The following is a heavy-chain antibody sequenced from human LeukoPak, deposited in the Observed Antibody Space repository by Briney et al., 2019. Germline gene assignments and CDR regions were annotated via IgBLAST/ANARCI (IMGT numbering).Heavy chain of an antibody. Sequence: GGSLRLSCAASGFTFSSYAMSWVRQAPGKGLEWVSAISGSGGSTYYADSVKGRFTISRDNSKNTLYLQMNSLRAEDTAVYYCARETGYCSSTGCYTWFDPWGQGTLVTVSS. CDR2: ISGSGGST. CDR3: ARETGYCSSTGCYTWFDP. D-gene: IGHD2-2*02. CDR1: GFTFSSYA. V-gene: IGHV3-23*01. J-gene: IGHJ5*02.